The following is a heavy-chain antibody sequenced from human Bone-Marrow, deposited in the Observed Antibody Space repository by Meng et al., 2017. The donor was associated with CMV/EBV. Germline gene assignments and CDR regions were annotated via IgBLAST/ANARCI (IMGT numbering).Heavy chain of an antibody. J-gene: IGHJ6*02. CDR3: AKLLVRGGSTYYGMDV. D-gene: IGHD3-10*01. Sequence: GESLKISCKAYGYNFANYWIGWVRQMPGKGPEWMGIIYPGDSDTRYSPSFQGQVTISADKSISTAYVQWTSLKASDTATYYCAKLLVRGGSTYYGMDVWGQGTTVTVSS. CDR1: GYNFANYW. V-gene: IGHV5-51*01. CDR2: IYPGDSDT.